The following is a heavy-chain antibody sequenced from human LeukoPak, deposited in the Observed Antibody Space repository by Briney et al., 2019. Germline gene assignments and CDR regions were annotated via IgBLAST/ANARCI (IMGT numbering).Heavy chain of an antibody. D-gene: IGHD4-17*01. CDR3: ARDRVTYGDYAFWFDP. CDR2: ISYDGSNK. CDR1: GFTFSSYA. J-gene: IGHJ5*02. Sequence: GGSLRLSCAASGFTFSSYAMPWVRQAPGKGLEWVAVISYDGSNKYYADSVKGRFTISRDNSKNTLYLQMNSLRAEDTAVYYCARDRVTYGDYAFWFDPWGQGTLVTVSS. V-gene: IGHV3-30-3*01.